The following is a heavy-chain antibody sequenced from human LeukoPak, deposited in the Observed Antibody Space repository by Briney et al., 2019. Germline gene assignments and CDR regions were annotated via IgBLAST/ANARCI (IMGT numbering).Heavy chain of an antibody. D-gene: IGHD3-10*01. CDR3: AKGLGYGSGSYFDY. CDR1: GFTFSSYG. J-gene: IGHJ4*02. CDR2: IRYDGSNK. V-gene: IGHV3-30*02. Sequence: GGSLRLSCAASGFTFSSYGMYWVRQAPGKGLEWVAFIRYDGSNKYYADSVKGRFTVSRDNSKNTLYLQMNSLRAEDTAVYYCAKGLGYGSGSYFDYWGQGTLVTVSS.